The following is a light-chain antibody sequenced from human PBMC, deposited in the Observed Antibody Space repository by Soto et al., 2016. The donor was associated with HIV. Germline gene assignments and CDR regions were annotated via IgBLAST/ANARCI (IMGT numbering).Light chain of an antibody. CDR2: AAS. CDR1: QGIDNS. Sequence: DIQMTQSPSSLSASVGDRVTITCRASQGIDNSLAWYQQKPGNAPKLLLYAASKLESGVPSRFSGSGSGTDYTPTISSLQPEDFATYYCQQYYSVSQFGQGTKVEIK. CDR3: QQYYSVSQ. J-gene: IGKJ1*01. V-gene: IGKV1-NL1*01.